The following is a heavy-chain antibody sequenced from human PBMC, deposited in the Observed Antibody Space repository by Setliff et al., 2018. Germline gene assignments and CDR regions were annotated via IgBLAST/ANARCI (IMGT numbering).Heavy chain of an antibody. Sequence: SETLSLTCTVSGDSISSGSYYWGWIRLPPGKRLEWIGTIYYSGSTYYNPSLKSRVTISVDTSKNQFSLKLSSVTAADTAVYYCARSAGYCSSWYNYYYGMDVWGQGTTVTVSS. J-gene: IGHJ6*02. CDR2: IYYSGST. V-gene: IGHV4-39*01. CDR1: GDSISSGSYY. D-gene: IGHD6-13*01. CDR3: ARSAGYCSSWYNYYYGMDV.